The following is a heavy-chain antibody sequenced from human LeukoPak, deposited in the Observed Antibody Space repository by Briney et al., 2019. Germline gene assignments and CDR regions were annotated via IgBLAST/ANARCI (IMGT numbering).Heavy chain of an antibody. CDR3: ARGYSSSWYCYDP. D-gene: IGHD6-13*01. V-gene: IGHV4-4*02. Sequence: SETLSLTCAVSGGSISSSNWWGWVRQPPGKGLGWIGEIYHSGSTNYNPSLKSRVTISVDKSKNQFSLKLSSVTAADTAVYYCARGYSSSWYCYDPWGQGTLVTVSS. J-gene: IGHJ5*02. CDR2: IYHSGST. CDR1: GGSISSSNW.